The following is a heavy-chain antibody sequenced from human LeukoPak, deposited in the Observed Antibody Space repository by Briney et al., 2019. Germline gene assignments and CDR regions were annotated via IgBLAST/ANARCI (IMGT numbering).Heavy chain of an antibody. CDR1: GGTFISYA. V-gene: IGHV1-69*05. Sequence: SVKVSCEASGGTFISYAISWVRQAPGQGGEWMGGIIPIFGTANYAQKFQGRVTITTDESTSTAYMELSSLRSEDTAVYYCARGNEYGSSSWSPGSWFDPWGQGTLVTVSS. J-gene: IGHJ5*02. CDR2: IIPIFGTA. CDR3: ARGNEYGSSSWSPGSWFDP. D-gene: IGHD6-13*01.